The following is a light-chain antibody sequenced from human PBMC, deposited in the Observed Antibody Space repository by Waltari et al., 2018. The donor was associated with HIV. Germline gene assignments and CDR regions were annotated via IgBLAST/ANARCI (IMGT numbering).Light chain of an antibody. CDR3: QQYYTTSVT. Sequence: DIQMTPSPSSLSASVRDRVTITCRVSQGISNSLAWYQQKPGKAPKLLLYAASRLESGVPARFSGSGSGTDYTLTISSLQPEDFATYYCQQYYTTSVTFGQGTKLAIK. CDR2: AAS. J-gene: IGKJ2*01. CDR1: QGISNS. V-gene: IGKV1-NL1*01.